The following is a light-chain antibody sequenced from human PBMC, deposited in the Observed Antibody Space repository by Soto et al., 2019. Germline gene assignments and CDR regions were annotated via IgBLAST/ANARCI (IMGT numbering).Light chain of an antibody. V-gene: IGKV1-5*03. Sequence: DIQMTQSPSTLSASVGDRVTITCRASQSISSWLAWYQQKPGKAPKLLIYKASSLESGVPSRFSDSGSGTEFTLTISSLQPDDFATSYCQQYNSYSYTFGQGTKVDI. CDR1: QSISSW. J-gene: IGKJ2*01. CDR3: QQYNSYSYT. CDR2: KAS.